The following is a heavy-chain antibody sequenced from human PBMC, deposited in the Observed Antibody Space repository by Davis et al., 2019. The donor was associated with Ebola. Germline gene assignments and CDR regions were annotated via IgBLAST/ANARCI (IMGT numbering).Heavy chain of an antibody. Sequence: PGGSLRLSCAASGFTFGNFPMSWVRQAPGKGLEWVSLISGSGDRAYYADSVKGRFTISRDNSKNTLYLQINSLIAADTAVYYCAKLYCDGDCSNFWSRYSYYMEVWGKGTTVTVSS. V-gene: IGHV3-23*01. CDR3: AKLYCDGDCSNFWSRYSYYMEV. CDR2: ISGSGDRA. D-gene: IGHD2-21*01. CDR1: GFTFGNFP. J-gene: IGHJ6*03.